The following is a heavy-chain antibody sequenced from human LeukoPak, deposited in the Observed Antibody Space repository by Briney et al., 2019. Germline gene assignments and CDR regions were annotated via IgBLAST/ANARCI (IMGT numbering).Heavy chain of an antibody. D-gene: IGHD2-15*01. J-gene: IGHJ5*02. V-gene: IGHV1-2*02. CDR3: ARDIVVVVAAENWFDP. CDR1: GYTFTGYY. Sequence: ASVTVSCMASGYTFTGYYMHWVRQAPGQGLEWMGWINPNSDGTNYAQKFQGRVTMTRDTSISTAYMKLSRLRSDDTALYYCARDIVVVVAAENWFDPWGQGTLVTVSS. CDR2: INPNSDGT.